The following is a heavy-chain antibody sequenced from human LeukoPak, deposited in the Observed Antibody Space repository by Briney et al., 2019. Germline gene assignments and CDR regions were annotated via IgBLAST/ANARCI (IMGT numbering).Heavy chain of an antibody. V-gene: IGHV5-51*01. Sequence: GESLQISCQSSGYSFTSYWIGWVRQMPGKGLEWMGIIYPGDSDTRYSPSFQGQVTISADKSISTAYLQWSSLKASDTAMYYCARYLDTAMVFDYWGQGTLVTVSS. D-gene: IGHD5-18*01. CDR2: IYPGDSDT. CDR3: ARYLDTAMVFDY. CDR1: GYSFTSYW. J-gene: IGHJ4*02.